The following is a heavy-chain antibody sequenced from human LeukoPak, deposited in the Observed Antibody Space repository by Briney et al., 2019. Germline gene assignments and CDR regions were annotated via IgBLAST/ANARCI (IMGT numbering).Heavy chain of an antibody. V-gene: IGHV3-23*01. CDR2: ISGSGGST. Sequence: GGSLRLSCTASGFTLSSYEMSWLRQAPGKGLEWVSAISGSGGSTYYADSVKGRFTISRDNSKNTLYLQMNSLRAEDTAVYYCAKVASIVGATSGRPEYYFDYWGQGTLVTVSS. CDR1: GFTLSSYE. J-gene: IGHJ4*02. D-gene: IGHD1-26*01. CDR3: AKVASIVGATSGRPEYYFDY.